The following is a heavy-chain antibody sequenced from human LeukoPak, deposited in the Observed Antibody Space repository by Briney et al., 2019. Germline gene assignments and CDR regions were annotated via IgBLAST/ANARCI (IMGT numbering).Heavy chain of an antibody. D-gene: IGHD3-9*01. V-gene: IGHV1-3*01. Sequence: ASVKLSCTASGYTFTSYAMNWVRQAPGQRLERMGWINAGNGNTKYSQTFQGRVTITTATYASTTYMDLSSLTSEQTAVYYCARGEYFDWLLWFDPWGEGSLVTVSS. J-gene: IGHJ5*02. CDR3: ARGEYFDWLLWFDP. CDR1: GYTFTSYA. CDR2: INAGNGNT.